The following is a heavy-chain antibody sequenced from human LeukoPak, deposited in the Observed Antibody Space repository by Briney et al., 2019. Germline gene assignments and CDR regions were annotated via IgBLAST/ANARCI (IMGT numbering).Heavy chain of an antibody. J-gene: IGHJ3*02. CDR3: AKDGSGTYDAFDI. CDR2: IRYDGSNK. V-gene: IGHV3-30*02. CDR1: GFTFSSYG. Sequence: GGSLRLSCAASGFTFSSYGMHWVRQAPGKGLEWVVFIRYDGSNKYYADSVKGRFTISRDNSKNTLYLQMNSLRAEDTAVYYCAKDGSGTYDAFDIWGQGTMVTVSS. D-gene: IGHD3-10*01.